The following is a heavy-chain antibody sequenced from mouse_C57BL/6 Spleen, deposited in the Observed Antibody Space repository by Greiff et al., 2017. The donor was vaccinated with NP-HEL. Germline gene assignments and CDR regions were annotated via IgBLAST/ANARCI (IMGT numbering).Heavy chain of an antibody. Sequence: QVQLQQSGAELVKPGASVKLSCKASGYTFTSYWMHWVKQRPGQGLEWIGMIHPNSGSTNYNEKFKGKATLTVDKASRKTCMQLSSLTSEDYAFYYSASSYGYVYAMDYWGQGTSVTVSS. V-gene: IGHV1-64*01. D-gene: IGHD2-2*01. CDR1: GYTFTSYW. CDR2: IHPNSGST. J-gene: IGHJ4*01. CDR3: ASSYGYVYAMDY.